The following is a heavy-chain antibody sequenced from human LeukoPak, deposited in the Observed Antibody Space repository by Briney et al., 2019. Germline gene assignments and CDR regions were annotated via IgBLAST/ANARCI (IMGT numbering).Heavy chain of an antibody. CDR3: AKDPHTGIAPDY. CDR2: IYYSGST. D-gene: IGHD1-14*01. Sequence: PSETLSLTCTVSGGSISSSSYYWGWIRQPPGKGLEWIGSIYYSGSTYYNPSLKSRVTISVDTSKNQFSLKLSSVTAADTAVYYCAKDPHTGIAPDYWGQGTLVTVSS. V-gene: IGHV4-39*07. CDR1: GGSISSSSYY. J-gene: IGHJ4*02.